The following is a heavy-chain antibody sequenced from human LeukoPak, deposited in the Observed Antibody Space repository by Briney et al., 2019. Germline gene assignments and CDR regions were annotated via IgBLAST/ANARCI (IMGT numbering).Heavy chain of an antibody. CDR3: ARVAMIVVVIGWFDP. CDR1: GFTFSSYA. Sequence: PGGSLRLSCAASGFTFSSYAMHWVRQAPGKGLEWVAVISYDGSNKYYADSVKGRFTISRDNSKNTLYLQMNSLRAEDTAVYYCARVAMIVVVIGWFDPWGQGTLVTVSS. D-gene: IGHD3-22*01. J-gene: IGHJ5*02. V-gene: IGHV3-30-3*01. CDR2: ISYDGSNK.